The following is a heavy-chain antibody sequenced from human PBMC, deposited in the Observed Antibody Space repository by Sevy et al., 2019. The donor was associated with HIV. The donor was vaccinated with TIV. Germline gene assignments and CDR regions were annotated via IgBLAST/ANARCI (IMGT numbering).Heavy chain of an antibody. V-gene: IGHV4-34*01. CDR3: ARGAGYCSGGSCYSSFYFDY. CDR1: GGSFSGYY. D-gene: IGHD2-15*01. J-gene: IGHJ4*02. CDR2: INHSGST. Sequence: SETLSLTCAVYGGSFSGYYWSWIRQPPGKGLEWIGEINHSGSTNYNPSLKSRFTISVDTSKNQFALKLGSVTAADTAVYYCARGAGYCSGGSCYSSFYFDYWGQGTLVTVSS.